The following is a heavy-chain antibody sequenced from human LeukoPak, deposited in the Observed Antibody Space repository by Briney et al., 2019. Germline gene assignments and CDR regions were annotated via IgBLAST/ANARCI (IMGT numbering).Heavy chain of an antibody. CDR3: ARDRLDGYVEGGYFDY. J-gene: IGHJ4*02. D-gene: IGHD5-24*01. V-gene: IGHV4-31*03. CDR1: GGSISSGGYY. CDR2: IYYSGST. Sequence: SQTLSLTCTVSGGSISSGGYYWSWIRQHPGKGLEWIGYIYYSGSTYYNPSLKSRVTISVDTSKNQFSLKLSSVTAADTAAYYCARDRLDGYVEGGYFDYWGQGTLVTVSS.